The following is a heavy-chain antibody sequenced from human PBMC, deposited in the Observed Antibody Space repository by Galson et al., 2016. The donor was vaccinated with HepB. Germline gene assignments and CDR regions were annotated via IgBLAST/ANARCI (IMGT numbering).Heavy chain of an antibody. V-gene: IGHV5-51*01. J-gene: IGHJ4*02. Sequence: QSGAEVKKPGESLRISCEGSGYSFINHWIVWVRQMPGKGLEWMGIIYPGDSDPRYSPSFKGQVTISADKSIGTAYLQWRSLKASDTAMYYCARGHSGSSLPYFEYWGQGSLVTVSS. CDR1: GYSFINHW. D-gene: IGHD1-26*01. CDR2: IYPGDSDP. CDR3: ARGHSGSSLPYFEY.